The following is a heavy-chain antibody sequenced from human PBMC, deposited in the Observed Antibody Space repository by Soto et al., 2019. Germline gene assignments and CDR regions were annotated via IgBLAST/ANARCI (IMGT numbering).Heavy chain of an antibody. CDR2: VSYDGSIK. CDR3: AKDGSHLAVAGTSPTSYFYGLAV. V-gene: IGHV3-30*18. J-gene: IGHJ6*02. D-gene: IGHD6-19*01. Sequence: PGGSLRLSCAASGFTFSVYCMHWVRQAPGKGLEWVALVSYDGSIKYYADSVKGRFTISRDNSKNTLYLQMNSLRVEDTAVYYCAKDGSHLAVAGTSPTSYFYGLAVWGQGTTVTVSS. CDR1: GFTFSVYC.